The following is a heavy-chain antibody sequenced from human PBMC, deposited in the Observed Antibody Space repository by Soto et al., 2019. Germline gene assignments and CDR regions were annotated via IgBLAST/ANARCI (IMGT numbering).Heavy chain of an antibody. CDR2: IKSKTDGGTT. CDR3: SQGIVATIGGGYYYGLDV. V-gene: IGHV3-15*01. Sequence: GGSLRLSCAASGFTFSNAWMSWVRQASGKGLEWVGRIKSKTDGGTTDYAAPVKGRFTISRDDSKNTLYLQMNSLKTEDTAVYYCSQGIVATIGGGYYYGLDVWGQGTTVTVSS. D-gene: IGHD5-12*01. J-gene: IGHJ6*02. CDR1: GFTFSNAW.